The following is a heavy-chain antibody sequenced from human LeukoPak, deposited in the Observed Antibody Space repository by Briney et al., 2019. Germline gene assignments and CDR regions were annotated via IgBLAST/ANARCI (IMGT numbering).Heavy chain of an antibody. D-gene: IGHD3-10*01. Sequence: PGGSLRLSCSASGFTFSKYTVSWFRQAPGKGLEWISFVRGEAYGGTTEDAASVKGRFSTSRDDSKSIAYLQMNSLKTEDTALYFCARAPQYYFGASANGPFDFWGQGTLVTVSS. CDR2: VRGEAYGGTT. V-gene: IGHV3-49*03. CDR1: GFTFSKYT. CDR3: ARAPQYYFGASANGPFDF. J-gene: IGHJ3*01.